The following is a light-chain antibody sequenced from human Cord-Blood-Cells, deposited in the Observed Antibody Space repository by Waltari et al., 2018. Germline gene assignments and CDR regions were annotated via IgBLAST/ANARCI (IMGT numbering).Light chain of an antibody. Sequence: DIQMTQSPSSLSASVGDRVTITCRASQGISNYLAWYQQKPGKVPKLLIYAASTLQSGVPSRFSGSGSRTDFTLTIGSMQPEDVATYYCKKYNSATWKFGQGTKVEIK. V-gene: IGKV1-27*01. CDR2: AAS. CDR1: QGISNY. CDR3: KKYNSATWK. J-gene: IGKJ1*01.